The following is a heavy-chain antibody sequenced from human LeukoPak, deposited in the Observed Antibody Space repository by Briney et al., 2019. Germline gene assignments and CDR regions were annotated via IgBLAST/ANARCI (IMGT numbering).Heavy chain of an antibody. CDR3: APTNGGATAEHDAFDI. D-gene: IGHD3-16*01. CDR1: GYSISSGYY. J-gene: IGHJ3*02. V-gene: IGHV4-38-2*02. Sequence: PSETLSLTCTVSGYSISSGYYWGWIRQPPGKGLEWIGSIYHSGSTYYNPSLKSRVTISVDTSKNQFSLKLSSVTAADTAVYYCAPTNGGATAEHDAFDIWGQGTMVTVSS. CDR2: IYHSGST.